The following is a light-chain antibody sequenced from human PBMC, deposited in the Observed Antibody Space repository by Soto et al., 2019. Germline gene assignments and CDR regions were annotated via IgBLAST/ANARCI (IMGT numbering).Light chain of an antibody. CDR2: GAS. J-gene: IGKJ1*01. CDR1: QSVSSN. V-gene: IGKV3-15*01. Sequence: EIVMTQSPATLSVSPGERATLSCRASQSVSSNLAWYQQKPGQAPRLLIYGASTRATGIPARFSGSGSGTEFTLTISSLQSGDFVVYYCQQYNNWPPGRTFGQGTKVEIK. CDR3: QQYNNWPPGRT.